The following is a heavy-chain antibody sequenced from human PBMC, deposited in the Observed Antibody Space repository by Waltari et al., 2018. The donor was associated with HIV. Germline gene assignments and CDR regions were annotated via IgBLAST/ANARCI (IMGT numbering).Heavy chain of an antibody. V-gene: IGHV3-7*01. CDR2: IKRDGSDK. CDR1: GFTFADYW. Sequence: EVQVVESGGALVQPGGSLRLSCAASGFTFADYWMTWVRQAPGKGLEWVASIKRDGSDKSYVDSVKGRFSVSRDNAKSSLYLQMSSLRVEDTALYFCARGRGYYFGSPYYFDSWGQGTLVTVSS. J-gene: IGHJ4*02. CDR3: ARGRGYYFGSPYYFDS. D-gene: IGHD3-10*01.